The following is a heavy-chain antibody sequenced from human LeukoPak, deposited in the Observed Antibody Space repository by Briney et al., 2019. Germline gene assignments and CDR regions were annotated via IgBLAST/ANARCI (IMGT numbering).Heavy chain of an antibody. V-gene: IGHV3-48*03. J-gene: IGHJ4*02. CDR2: ISSSGSST. CDR3: ARVLGSYAVDH. Sequence: GGSLRLSCAASGFTFSSYEMHWVRQPPGKGLEWVSYISSSGSSTNYADSVKGRFTISRDNAKNSLYLQMNSLRAEDTAVYYCARVLGSYAVDHWGQGTLVTVSS. D-gene: IGHD3-16*01. CDR1: GFTFSSYE.